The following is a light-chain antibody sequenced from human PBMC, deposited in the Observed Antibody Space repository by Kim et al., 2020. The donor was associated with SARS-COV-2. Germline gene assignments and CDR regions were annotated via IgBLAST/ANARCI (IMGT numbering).Light chain of an antibody. CDR3: QQYNNWPFT. Sequence: VSPGESATLSCRASQSISNNLAWYQQKPGQPPRLVVYSASMRATDIPARFSGGGSGAEFTLTISSLQSEDFATYYCQQYNNWPFTFGPGTKVDIK. J-gene: IGKJ3*01. CDR1: QSISNN. CDR2: SAS. V-gene: IGKV3-15*01.